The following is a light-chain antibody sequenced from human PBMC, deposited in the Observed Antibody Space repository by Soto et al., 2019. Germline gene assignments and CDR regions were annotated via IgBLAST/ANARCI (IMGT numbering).Light chain of an antibody. CDR1: QSVDGY. V-gene: IGKV3-15*01. J-gene: IGKJ5*01. CDR2: DAS. CDR3: QHYHGWPIT. Sequence: ELVMTQSPGTLSVSLGESATLSCRASQSVDGYLSWYQQKPGQAPRLLFYDASTRATGIPARFSGSGSGTEFTLTISSLQSEDFAVYYCQHYHGWPITFGQGTRLEIK.